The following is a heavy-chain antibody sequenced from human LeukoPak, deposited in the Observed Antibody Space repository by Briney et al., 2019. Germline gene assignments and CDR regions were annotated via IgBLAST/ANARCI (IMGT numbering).Heavy chain of an antibody. CDR3: ATYTHWVAGDV. V-gene: IGHV3-7*01. CDR2: MNQDGSAK. D-gene: IGHD3-16*01. CDR1: GFTFSDSW. J-gene: IGHJ6*02. Sequence: GGSLRLSCAASGFTFSDSWMSWVRQAPGKGLEWVANMNQDGSAKDYVDSVKGRFTISRDNARNSLYLQTSSLRAEDTAVYYCATYTHWVAGDVWGRGTTVTVSS.